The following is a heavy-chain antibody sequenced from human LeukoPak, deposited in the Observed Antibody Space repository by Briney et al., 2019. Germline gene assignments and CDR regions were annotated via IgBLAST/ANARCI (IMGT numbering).Heavy chain of an antibody. J-gene: IGHJ4*02. V-gene: IGHV4-31*03. CDR1: GGSISSGGYY. D-gene: IGHD3-22*01. CDR3: ARGDYYDSSGYLVS. Sequence: SETLSLTCTVSGGSISSGGYYWSWIRQHPGKGLEWIGYIYYSGSTYYNPPLKSRVTISVDTSKNQFSLKLSSVTAADTAVYYCARGDYYDSSGYLVSWGQGTLVTVSS. CDR2: IYYSGST.